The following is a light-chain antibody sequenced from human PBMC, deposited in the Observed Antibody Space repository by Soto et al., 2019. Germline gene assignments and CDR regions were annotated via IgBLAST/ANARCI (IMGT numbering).Light chain of an antibody. J-gene: IGKJ1*01. CDR2: GAS. CDR3: QQYGSSPSWT. V-gene: IGKV3-20*01. Sequence: DIVLTQSPFTLSWSPVGGSTRSFSAGQSVSSSYLAWYQQKPGQAPRLLIYGASSRATVIPDRFSGSGSGTDFTLTISRLEPEDFAVYYCQQYGSSPSWTFGQGTKVDIK. CDR1: QSVSSSY.